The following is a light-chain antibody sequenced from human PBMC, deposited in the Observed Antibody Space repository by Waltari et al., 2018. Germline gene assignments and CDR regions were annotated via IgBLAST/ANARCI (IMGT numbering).Light chain of an antibody. Sequence: QSILTQPPSVSGAPGQRVTISCTGSSSNIGAGSDVHWYQQLPGTAPKLLIYANNIRPSGVPDRSSGSKSGTSASLAITGLQAEDEADYYCQSYDSSLRISGVFGGGTKLTVL. J-gene: IGLJ3*02. V-gene: IGLV1-40*01. CDR1: SSNIGAGSD. CDR3: QSYDSSLRISGV. CDR2: ANN.